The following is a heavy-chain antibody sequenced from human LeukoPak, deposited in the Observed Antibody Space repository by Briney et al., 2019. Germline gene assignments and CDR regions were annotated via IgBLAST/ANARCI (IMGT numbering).Heavy chain of an antibody. D-gene: IGHD6-13*01. CDR1: GFTFDDYA. CDR2: ISWNSGSI. J-gene: IGHJ3*02. CDR3: AGDRRAAGTVNAFDI. Sequence: PGGSLRLSCAASGFTFDDYAMHWVRQAPGKGLEWVSGISWNSGSIGYADSVKGRFTISRDNAKNSLYLQMNSLRAEDSAVYYCAGDRRAAGTVNAFDIWGQGTMVTVSS. V-gene: IGHV3-9*01.